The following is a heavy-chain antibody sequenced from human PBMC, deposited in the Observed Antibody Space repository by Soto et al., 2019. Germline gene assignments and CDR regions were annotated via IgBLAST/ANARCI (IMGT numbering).Heavy chain of an antibody. J-gene: IGHJ4*02. V-gene: IGHV3-30-3*01. CDR2: ISYDGSNK. CDR3: ARDPYSYGPKFGYFAY. CDR1: GFTFSSYA. D-gene: IGHD5-18*01. Sequence: QVQLVESGGGVVQPGRSLRLSCAASGFTFSSYAMHWVRQAPGKGLEWVAVISYDGSNKYYADSVKGRFTISRDNSKNTLYLQMNSLRAEDTAVYYCARDPYSYGPKFGYFAYWGQGTLVTVSS.